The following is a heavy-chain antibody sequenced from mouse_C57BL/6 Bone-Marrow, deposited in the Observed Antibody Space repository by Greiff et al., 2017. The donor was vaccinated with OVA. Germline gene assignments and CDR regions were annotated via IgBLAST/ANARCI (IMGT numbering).Heavy chain of an antibody. Sequence: EVQGVESGGGLVQPGGSLKLSCAASGFTFSDYYMYWVRQTPEKRLEWVAYISNGGGSTYYTDTVKGRFTISRDNAKNTLYLQMSRLKSEDTAMYYCARPPYYYGSSAWFSDWCQGTLVTVSA. V-gene: IGHV5-12*01. CDR1: GFTFSDYY. CDR3: ARPPYYYGSSAWFSD. CDR2: ISNGGGST. J-gene: IGHJ3*01. D-gene: IGHD1-1*01.